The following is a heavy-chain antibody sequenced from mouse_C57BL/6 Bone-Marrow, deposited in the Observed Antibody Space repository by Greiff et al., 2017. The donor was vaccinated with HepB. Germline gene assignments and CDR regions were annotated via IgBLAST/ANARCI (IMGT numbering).Heavy chain of an antibody. CDR1: GYTFTSYT. CDR2: INPSSGYT. J-gene: IGHJ1*03. V-gene: IGHV1-4*01. CDR3: SRHRYYYGSSYWYFDV. D-gene: IGHD1-1*01. Sequence: VQLQQSGAELARPGASVKMSCKASGYTFTSYTMHWVKQRPGQGLEWIGYINPSSGYTKYNQKFKDKATLTADKSSSTAYMQLSSLTSDDSAVYYCSRHRYYYGSSYWYFDVWGTGTTVTVSS.